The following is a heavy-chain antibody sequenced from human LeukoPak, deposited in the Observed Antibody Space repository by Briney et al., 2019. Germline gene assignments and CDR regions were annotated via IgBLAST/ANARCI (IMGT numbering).Heavy chain of an antibody. CDR2: ISGSGVTT. CDR3: ANAPMMIVVAPDAFDI. J-gene: IGHJ3*02. Sequence: GGSLRLSRVGSDFPFSNYAMSWVRQAPGKGLEWVSVISGSGVTTNYADSVKGRFTISRDNSKNTLYLQMNSLRAEDTAVYYCANAPMMIVVAPDAFDIWGQGTMVTVSS. CDR1: DFPFSNYA. V-gene: IGHV3-23*01. D-gene: IGHD3-22*01.